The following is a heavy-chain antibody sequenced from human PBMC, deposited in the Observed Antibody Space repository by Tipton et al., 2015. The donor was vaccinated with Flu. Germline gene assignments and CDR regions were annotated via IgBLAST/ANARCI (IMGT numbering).Heavy chain of an antibody. J-gene: IGHJ5*02. Sequence: TLSLTCTVSGGSISSGGYYWSWIRQHPGKGLEWIGYIYYSGSTYYNPSLKSRVTISVDTSKNQFSLKLSSVTAADTAVYYCARELPSYGSGGNWFDPWGQGTLVPVSS. D-gene: IGHD3-10*01. CDR3: ARELPSYGSGGNWFDP. CDR1: GGSISSGGYY. V-gene: IGHV4-31*03. CDR2: IYYSGST.